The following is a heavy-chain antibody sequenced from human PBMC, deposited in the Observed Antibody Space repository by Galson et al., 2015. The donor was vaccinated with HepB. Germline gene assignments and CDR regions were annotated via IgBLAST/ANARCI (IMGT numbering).Heavy chain of an antibody. D-gene: IGHD3-16*01. CDR3: VRDLGAPS. Sequence: SLRLSCAVSGFTFSNHWMTWVRQAPGKGLEWVANINRNGNKSNYVDSVKGRFTISRDNAKNSLYLHMTSLRVEDTALYYCVRDLGAPSWRRG. J-gene: IGHJ2*01. CDR1: GFTFSNHW. V-gene: IGHV3-7*01. CDR2: INRNGNKS.